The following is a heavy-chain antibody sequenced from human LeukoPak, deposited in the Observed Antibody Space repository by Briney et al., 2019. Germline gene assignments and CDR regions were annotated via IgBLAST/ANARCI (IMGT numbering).Heavy chain of an antibody. D-gene: IGHD1-1*01. CDR2: TSGSGGST. V-gene: IGHV3-23*01. J-gene: IGHJ4*02. CDR3: PEGTTRDITVLEY. CDR1: GFPFSNYS. Sequence: GGSLRLSCASSGFPFSNYSMSWVRQAPGKGLEWVSGTSGSGGSTYYGDSVKGRFTISRDNSKNTLYLQMNSLRTEDTAVYYWPEGTTRDITVLEYWGQGTLVTVSS.